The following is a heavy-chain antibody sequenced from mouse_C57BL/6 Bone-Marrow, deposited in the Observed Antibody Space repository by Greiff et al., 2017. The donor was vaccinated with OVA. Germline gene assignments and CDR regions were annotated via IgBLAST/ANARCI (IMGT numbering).Heavy chain of an antibody. Sequence: EVQLVESGAELVKPGASVKLSCTASGFNIKDYYMHWVKQRTEQGLEWIGRIDPEDGETKYAPKFQGKATITAETSSNTAYLQLSSLTSADTAVYYCASRSYYGNYNYFDYWGQGTTLTVSS. CDR3: ASRSYYGNYNYFDY. D-gene: IGHD2-1*01. CDR1: GFNIKDYY. V-gene: IGHV14-2*01. CDR2: IDPEDGET. J-gene: IGHJ2*01.